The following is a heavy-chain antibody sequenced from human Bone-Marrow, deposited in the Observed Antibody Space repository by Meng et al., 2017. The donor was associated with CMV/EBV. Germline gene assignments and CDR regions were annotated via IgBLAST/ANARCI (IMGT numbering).Heavy chain of an antibody. J-gene: IGHJ3*02. V-gene: IGHV3-23*01. D-gene: IGHD1-26*01. CDR2: ISGSGGST. Sequence: GESLKISCAASGFTFSSYAMSWVRQAPGKGLEWVSAISGSGGSTYYADPVKGRFTISRDNSKNTLYLQMNSLRAEDTALYYCARVRYYGAFDIWGQGTMVTVSS. CDR1: GFTFSSYA. CDR3: ARVRYYGAFDI.